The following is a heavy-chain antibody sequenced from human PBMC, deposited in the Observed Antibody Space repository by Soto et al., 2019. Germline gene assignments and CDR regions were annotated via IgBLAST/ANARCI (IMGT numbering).Heavy chain of an antibody. Sequence: SETLSLTCTVSGDSFSSYYWTWIRQPPGKRLEWVAYIFHTGNTDYNPSLKSQVTISVDTSKNQFSLKLRSVTPADTAVYYCAALDGALDYWGPGTLVTVSS. CDR1: GDSFSSYY. CDR2: IFHTGNT. D-gene: IGHD3-10*01. CDR3: AALDGALDY. J-gene: IGHJ4*02. V-gene: IGHV4-59*01.